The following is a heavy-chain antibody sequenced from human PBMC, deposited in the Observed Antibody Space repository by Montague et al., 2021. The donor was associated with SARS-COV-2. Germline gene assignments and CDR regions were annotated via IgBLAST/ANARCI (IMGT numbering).Heavy chain of an antibody. CDR2: ISSESAYI. V-gene: IGHV3-21*01. Sequence: SLRLSCATSGFTFSSISMNWVRQAPGKRLEWVSSISSESAYIVYAESVRGRFTISRDNAQNLLCLQMNSLRAEDTAVYYCARFETSKFYSSGMDVWGQGTTVTVSS. CDR3: ARFETSKFYSSGMDV. CDR1: GFTFSSIS. J-gene: IGHJ6*02. D-gene: IGHD2-15*01.